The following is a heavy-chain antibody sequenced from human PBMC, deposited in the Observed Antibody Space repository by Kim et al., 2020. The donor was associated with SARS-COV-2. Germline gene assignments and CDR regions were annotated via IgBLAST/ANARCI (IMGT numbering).Heavy chain of an antibody. CDR1: GGTFSSYA. V-gene: IGHV1-69*13. CDR2: IIPIFGTA. D-gene: IGHD3-16*01. J-gene: IGHJ3*02. Sequence: SVKVSCKASGGTFSSYAISWVRQAPGQGLEWMGGIIPIFGTANYAQKFQGRVTITADESTSTAYMELSSLRSEDTAVYYCVSEGGNDAFDIWGQGTMVTVSS. CDR3: VSEGGNDAFDI.